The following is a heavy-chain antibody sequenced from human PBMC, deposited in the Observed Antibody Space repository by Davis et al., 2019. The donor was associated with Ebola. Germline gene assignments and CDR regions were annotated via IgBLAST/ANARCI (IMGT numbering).Heavy chain of an antibody. V-gene: IGHV1-2*04. D-gene: IGHD1-26*01. J-gene: IGHJ6*02. CDR1: GYTFTGYY. Sequence: AASVKVSCKASGYTFTGYYMHWVRQAPGQGLEWMGWINPNSGGTNYAQKFQGWVTMTRDTSISTAYMELSRLRSDDTAVYYCARELSGSYLYYYYGMDVWGQGTTVTVSS. CDR3: ARELSGSYLYYYYGMDV. CDR2: INPNSGGT.